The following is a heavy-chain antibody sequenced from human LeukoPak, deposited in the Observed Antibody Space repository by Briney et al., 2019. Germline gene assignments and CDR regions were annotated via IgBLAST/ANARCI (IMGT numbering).Heavy chain of an antibody. CDR3: ARHYDFWSAPGGWYFDL. Sequence: PSETLSLTCTVSGGSISSSSYYWGWIRQPPGKGLEWIGSIYYSGSTYYNLSLKSRVTISVDTSKNQFSLKLSSVTAADTAVYYCARHYDFWSAPGGWYFDLWGRGTLVTVSS. D-gene: IGHD3-3*01. CDR1: GGSISSSSYY. J-gene: IGHJ2*01. CDR2: IYYSGST. V-gene: IGHV4-39*01.